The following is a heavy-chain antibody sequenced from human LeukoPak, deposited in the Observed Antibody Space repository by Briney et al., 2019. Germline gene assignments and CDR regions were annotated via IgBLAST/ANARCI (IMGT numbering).Heavy chain of an antibody. V-gene: IGHV3-23*01. CDR3: AKDGGLWVSAHWGDS. CDR2: ITTSDGNT. Sequence: GGSLRLSCAASGFTFSNYAMEWVRQAPGKGLEWVSTITTSDGNTYYADSVKGRFTVSRDNSKNTLFLQMNSLRAEDTAVYYCAKDGGLWVSAHWGDSWGRGTLVTVSS. CDR1: GFTFSNYA. J-gene: IGHJ4*02. D-gene: IGHD7-27*01.